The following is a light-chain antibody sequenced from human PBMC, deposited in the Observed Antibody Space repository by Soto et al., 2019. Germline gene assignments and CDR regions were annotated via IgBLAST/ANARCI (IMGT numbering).Light chain of an antibody. CDR2: DAS. Sequence: EIVLTQSPGTLSLSPGESATLSCRASQSVGRNYLAWFQHKPDQAPRLLIYDASNRATGVPDRFSGSGSGTDFTLSVTRLEPEDFAVYYCQQRSNWPSLTFGGGTKVEIK. J-gene: IGKJ4*01. V-gene: IGKV3D-20*02. CDR3: QQRSNWPSLT. CDR1: QSVGRNY.